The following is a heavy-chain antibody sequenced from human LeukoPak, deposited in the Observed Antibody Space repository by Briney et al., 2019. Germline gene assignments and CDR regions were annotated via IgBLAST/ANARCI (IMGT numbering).Heavy chain of an antibody. CDR3: ARDACISCGGDCCHDP. CDR2: ISANNGDT. D-gene: IGHD2-21*02. Sequence: ASVKVSCKASGYTFTNYGISWVRQAPGQGLEWKAWISANNGDTRYAQNFQGRVILTTDTPTTTAYMELRNLRSDDTAVYYCARDACISCGGDCCHDPWGQGTLVTVSS. CDR1: GYTFTNYG. V-gene: IGHV1-18*01. J-gene: IGHJ5*02.